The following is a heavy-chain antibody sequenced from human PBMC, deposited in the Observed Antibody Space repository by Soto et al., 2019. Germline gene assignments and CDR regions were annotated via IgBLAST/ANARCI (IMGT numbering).Heavy chain of an antibody. V-gene: IGHV3-30-3*01. CDR2: ISYDGSNK. D-gene: IGHD3-22*01. CDR1: GFTFSSYA. Sequence: GGSLRLSCAASGFTFSSYAMHWVRQAPGKGLEWVAVISYDGSNKYYADSVKGRFTISRDNSKNTLYLQMNSLRAEDTAVYYCASDIVVILDYWGQGTLVTVSS. CDR3: ASDIVVILDY. J-gene: IGHJ4*02.